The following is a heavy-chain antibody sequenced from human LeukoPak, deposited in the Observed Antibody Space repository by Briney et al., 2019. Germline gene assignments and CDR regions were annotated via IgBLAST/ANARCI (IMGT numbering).Heavy chain of an antibody. CDR3: AKDLKSFGVVAAMGNYFDD. D-gene: IGHD2-15*01. CDR1: GFTFSTYG. CDR2: IRYDGSHK. V-gene: IGHV3-30*02. J-gene: IGHJ4*02. Sequence: PGGSLRLSCAASGFTFSTYGMHWVRQAPGKGLEWVAFIRYDGSHKYYADSVKGRFTMSRDNSKNTLYLQMNSLRAEDTAVYYCAKDLKSFGVVAAMGNYFDDWGQGTLVTVSS.